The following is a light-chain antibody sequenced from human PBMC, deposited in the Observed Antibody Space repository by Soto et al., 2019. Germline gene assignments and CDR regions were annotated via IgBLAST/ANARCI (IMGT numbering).Light chain of an antibody. Sequence: QSVLTQPASVSGSPGQTITISCPGTSREVGGYNYVSWYQQHPGKAPKLMIYEVSNRPSGVSNRFSGFKSGNTASLTISGLQAEDQADYYCSSSTSSSTYVFGAGTKVTVL. CDR2: EVS. V-gene: IGLV2-14*01. J-gene: IGLJ1*01. CDR1: SREVGGYNY. CDR3: SSSTSSSTYV.